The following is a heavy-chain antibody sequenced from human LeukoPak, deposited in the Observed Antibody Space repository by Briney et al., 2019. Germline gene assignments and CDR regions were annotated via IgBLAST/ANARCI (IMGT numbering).Heavy chain of an antibody. V-gene: IGHV3-66*01. Sequence: PGGSLRLSCAASGFTVSSNYMSWVRQAPGKGPEWVSVTYSGGSTYYADSVKGRFTISRDNSKNTVYLQMNNLRAEDTAVYYCARDSGWNYVDLEYWGQGTLVTVSS. CDR2: TYSGGST. D-gene: IGHD1-7*01. CDR1: GFTVSSNY. CDR3: ARDSGWNYVDLEY. J-gene: IGHJ4*02.